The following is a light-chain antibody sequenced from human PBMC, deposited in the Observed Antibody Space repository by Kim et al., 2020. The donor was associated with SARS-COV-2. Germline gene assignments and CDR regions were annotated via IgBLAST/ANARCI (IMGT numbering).Light chain of an antibody. V-gene: IGLV3-21*04. CDR2: YDS. CDR1: NIGSKS. J-gene: IGLJ3*02. CDR3: QVGDSSSDHPV. Sequence: SYELTQPPSVSVAPGKTARITCGGNNIGSKSVHWYQQKPGQAPVLVIYYDSDRPSGIPERISGSNSGNTATLTISRVEVGDEADYYCQVGDSSSDHPVFG.